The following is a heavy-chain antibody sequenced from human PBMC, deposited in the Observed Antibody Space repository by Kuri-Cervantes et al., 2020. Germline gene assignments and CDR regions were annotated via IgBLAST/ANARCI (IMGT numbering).Heavy chain of an antibody. Sequence: GGSLRPSCAASGSIVSANFMNWFRQAPGQGLEWVSIIYSGGSTQYADSVKGRFTISRDNSKNTLYLQMNSLRAEDTAVYYCARDGGIAAAGTLVDWGQGTLVTVSS. D-gene: IGHD6-13*01. CDR2: IYSGGST. CDR3: ARDGGIAAAGTLVD. CDR1: GSIVSANF. J-gene: IGHJ4*02. V-gene: IGHV3-53*01.